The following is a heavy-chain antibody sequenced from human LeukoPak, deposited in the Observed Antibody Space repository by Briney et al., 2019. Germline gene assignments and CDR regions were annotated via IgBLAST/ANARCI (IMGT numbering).Heavy chain of an antibody. Sequence: PSETLSLTXTVSGGSISSYYWSWIRQPPGKGLEWIGYVYYSGSTTYNPSLKSRVTISVDTSKNQFSLKLSSVTAADTAVYYCERAPYTSGFYFFDPWGQGTLVTVSS. CDR2: VYYSGST. D-gene: IGHD3-22*01. V-gene: IGHV4-59*13. J-gene: IGHJ5*02. CDR3: ERAPYTSGFYFFDP. CDR1: GGSISSYY.